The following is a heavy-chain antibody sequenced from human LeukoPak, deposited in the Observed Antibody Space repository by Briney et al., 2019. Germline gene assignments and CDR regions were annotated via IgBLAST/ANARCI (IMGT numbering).Heavy chain of an antibody. J-gene: IGHJ4*02. CDR2: IYYSGST. CDR1: GGSISSSSYY. V-gene: IGHV4-39*07. D-gene: IGHD1-7*01. CDR3: ARKQTGTMYDV. Sequence: PSETLSLTCTVSGGSISSSSYYWGWIRQPPGKGLEWIGSIYYSGSTYYNPSLKSRVTISVDTSKNQFSLKLSSVTAADTAVYYCARKQTGTMYDVWGQGTQVTVSS.